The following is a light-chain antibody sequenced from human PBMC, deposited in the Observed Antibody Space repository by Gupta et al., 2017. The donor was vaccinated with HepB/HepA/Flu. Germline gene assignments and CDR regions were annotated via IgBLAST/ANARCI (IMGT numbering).Light chain of an antibody. Sequence: DIQMTQSPSSLSASVGDRVTISCRASQNIVTYLIWYQQIPGKAPKLLIYGASSLQTGVPSRFSGSGSGTDFTLTIRSLQPEDVATYYCQQSYSLPVTFGQGTKLEIK. CDR3: QQSYSLPVT. J-gene: IGKJ2*01. CDR1: QNIVTY. V-gene: IGKV1-39*01. CDR2: GAS.